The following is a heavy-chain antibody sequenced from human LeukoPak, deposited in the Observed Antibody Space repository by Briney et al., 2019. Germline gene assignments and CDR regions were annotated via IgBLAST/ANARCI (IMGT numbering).Heavy chain of an antibody. V-gene: IGHV4-59*01. Sequence: SETLSLTCTVSGGSISSYYWSWIRQPPGKGLEWIGYIYYSGSTNYNPSLKSRVTISVDTSKNQFSLKLSSVTAADTAVYYCARGSYYYDSSGYLHIDAFDIWGQGTMVTVSS. CDR1: GGSISSYY. CDR3: ARGSYYYDSSGYLHIDAFDI. J-gene: IGHJ3*02. D-gene: IGHD3-22*01. CDR2: IYYSGST.